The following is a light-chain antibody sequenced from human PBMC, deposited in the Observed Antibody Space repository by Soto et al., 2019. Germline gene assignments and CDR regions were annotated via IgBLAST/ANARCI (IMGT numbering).Light chain of an antibody. CDR3: QQYGSSPQT. Sequence: EIVLTQSTGTLSLSPGERATLSCRASQSVSGTYLAWYQQKPGQAPRLLIYGASSRATGIPDRFSGSGSVTDFTLTISRLEPEDFAVYYCQQYGSSPQTFGQGTKLEIK. CDR1: QSVSGTY. V-gene: IGKV3-20*01. CDR2: GAS. J-gene: IGKJ2*01.